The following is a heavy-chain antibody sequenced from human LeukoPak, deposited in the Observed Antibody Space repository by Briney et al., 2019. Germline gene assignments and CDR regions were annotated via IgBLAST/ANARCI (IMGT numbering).Heavy chain of an antibody. CDR3: ARRVYTARFDY. CDR2: IYHSGSA. Sequence: SETLSLTCAVSGGSISSGGYSWSWIRQPPGKGLEWIGYIYHSGSAYYNPSLKSRVTISVDRSQNQFSLRLSSVTAADTAVYYCARRVYTARFDYWGQGTLVTVSA. V-gene: IGHV4-30-2*01. CDR1: GGSISSGGYS. D-gene: IGHD5-18*01. J-gene: IGHJ4*02.